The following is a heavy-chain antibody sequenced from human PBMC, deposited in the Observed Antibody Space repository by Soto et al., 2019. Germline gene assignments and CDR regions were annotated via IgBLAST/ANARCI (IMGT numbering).Heavy chain of an antibody. Sequence: QVQLQQWGAGLLKPSETLSLTCAVFGGSFSDNYWTWIRQPPGKGLEWIGESNDSGRTNYNPSLTSRGTISVDTSQNQFSLRLTSVTAADPAIYYCARRHSRNWVAFDVWGQGTTVIVSS. V-gene: IGHV4-34*01. J-gene: IGHJ3*01. CDR3: ARRHSRNWVAFDV. D-gene: IGHD1-1*01. CDR2: SNDSGRT. CDR1: GGSFSDNY.